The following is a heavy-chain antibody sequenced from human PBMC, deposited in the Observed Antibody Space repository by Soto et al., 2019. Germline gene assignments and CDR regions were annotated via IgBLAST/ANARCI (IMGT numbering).Heavy chain of an antibody. J-gene: IGHJ4*02. CDR1: GFTFSRFE. D-gene: IGHD3-10*01. CDR2: ISSSGSTA. Sequence: LRLSCAASGFTFSRFELHWVRQAPGKGLEWISYISSSGSTAYYASSVEGRFTISRGNANNSVYLQMDSLRAEDTALYYCTRAAWFPYLSFYWGQGALVTVSS. CDR3: TRAAWFPYLSFY. V-gene: IGHV3-48*03.